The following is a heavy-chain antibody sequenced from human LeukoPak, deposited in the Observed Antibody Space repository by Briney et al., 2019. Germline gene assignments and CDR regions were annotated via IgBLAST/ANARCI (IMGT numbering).Heavy chain of an antibody. CDR3: ARGSSSWYYFDY. CDR1: GGPISSPSYY. J-gene: IGHJ4*02. Sequence: SDTLSLTSTVSGGPISSPSYYWGWIRQPPGKGLEWIGYIYYSGSTNYNPSLKSPVTISVDTSKNQFSLKLSSVTAADTAVYYCARGSSSWYYFDYWGQGTLVTVSS. CDR2: IYYSGST. D-gene: IGHD6-13*01. V-gene: IGHV4-61*01.